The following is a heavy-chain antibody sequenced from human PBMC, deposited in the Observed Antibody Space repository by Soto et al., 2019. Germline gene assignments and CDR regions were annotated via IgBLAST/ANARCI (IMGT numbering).Heavy chain of an antibody. D-gene: IGHD1-26*01. CDR3: AKVRWELAIDY. Sequence: PGGSLRLSCAASGFTFSSYGMHWSRQAPGKGLEWVAVISDDGSNKYYADSVKGRFTISRDNSKNTLYLQMNSLRAEDTAVYYCAKVRWELAIDYWGQGTLVTVSS. CDR1: GFTFSSYG. CDR2: ISDDGSNK. J-gene: IGHJ4*02. V-gene: IGHV3-30*18.